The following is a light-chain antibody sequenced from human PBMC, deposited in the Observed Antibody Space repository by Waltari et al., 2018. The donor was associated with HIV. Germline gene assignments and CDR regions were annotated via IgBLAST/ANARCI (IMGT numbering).Light chain of an antibody. CDR2: KDS. V-gene: IGLV3-25*03. J-gene: IGLJ3*02. CDR1: SLPKQY. CDR3: QSADSSGSSWV. Sequence: SYELTQPPSVSVSPGQTARITCSGDSLPKQYVYWYQQRPGRAPVLVIHKDSDRPSAIPERFSGSRSGTTVTLTISGVQADDEADYYCQSADSSGSSWVFGGGTKLTV.